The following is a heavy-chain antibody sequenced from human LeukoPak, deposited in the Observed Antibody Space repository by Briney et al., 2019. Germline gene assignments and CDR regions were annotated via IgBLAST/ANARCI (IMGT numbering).Heavy chain of an antibody. CDR3: TTVSSCWGYLFDY. V-gene: IGHV3-15*01. D-gene: IGHD6-19*01. CDR2: IKSKTDGGTT. J-gene: IGHJ4*02. CDR1: GFTFSNAW. Sequence: GGSLRLSCAASGFTFSNAWMSWVRQAPGKGLEWVGRIKSKTDGGTTDYAAPVKGRFTISRDDSKNTLYLQMNSLKTEDTAVYYCTTVSSCWGYLFDYWGQGTLVTVSS.